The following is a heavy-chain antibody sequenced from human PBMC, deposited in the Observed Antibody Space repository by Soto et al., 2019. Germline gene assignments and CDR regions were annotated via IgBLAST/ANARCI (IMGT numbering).Heavy chain of an antibody. D-gene: IGHD2-2*01. Sequence: QVQLVQSGAEVKKPGSSVKVSCKVSGGTFSSHSINSVRQAPGQGPEWMGGIIPIFGTENYAQKFQGRVTITADDSTSTAYMELSSLTSEDTALYYCSTSVYCSTTRCYYYYGLDVWGQGTTVIVSS. V-gene: IGHV1-69*01. J-gene: IGHJ6*02. CDR3: STSVYCSTTRCYYYYGLDV. CDR2: IIPIFGTE. CDR1: GGTFSSHS.